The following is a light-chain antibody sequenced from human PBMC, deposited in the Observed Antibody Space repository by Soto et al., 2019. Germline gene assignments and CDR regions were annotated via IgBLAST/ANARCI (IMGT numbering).Light chain of an antibody. CDR2: GAS. Sequence: EIVLTQSPGTLSLSPGERATLACRTSQTINSNYLAWYQQKVRQAPRLLIHGASSMAPGIPVRFSGSGSGADLPLTISTLVPEDLVVYCCQHSSASPRFIFGPGAKGDI. CDR1: QTINSNY. CDR3: QHSSASPRFI. J-gene: IGKJ3*01. V-gene: IGKV3-20*01.